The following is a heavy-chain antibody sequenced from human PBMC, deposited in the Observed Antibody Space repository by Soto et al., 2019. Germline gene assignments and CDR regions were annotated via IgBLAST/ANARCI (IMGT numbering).Heavy chain of an antibody. Sequence: QVQLVQSGAEVKKPGASVRVSCKASGYTFTSYGISWVRQAPGQGLEWMGWIAAYNGDTKFAQNFQGRVTMTTDTTTTTAYTELRCLRSDDTAVYYCGRAGDPPYYGMDVWGQGTTVTVSS. D-gene: IGHD7-27*01. V-gene: IGHV1-18*01. CDR2: IAAYNGDT. CDR3: GRAGDPPYYGMDV. J-gene: IGHJ6*02. CDR1: GYTFTSYG.